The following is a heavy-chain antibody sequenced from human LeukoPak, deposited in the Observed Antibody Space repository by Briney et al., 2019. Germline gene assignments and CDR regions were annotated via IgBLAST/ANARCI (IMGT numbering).Heavy chain of an antibody. V-gene: IGHV4-4*02. CDR3: ARDLGYCSGGRCDDS. CDR2: IYHSGST. J-gene: IGHJ4*02. D-gene: IGHD2-15*01. Sequence: SETLSLTCAVSGGPISSSNWWSWVRQPPGKGLEWIGEIYHSGSTNYYPSLKSRVTILLDKSKNQFSLKLSSVTAADTAAYYCARDLGYCSGGRCDDSWGQGTLVTVSS. CDR1: GGPISSSNW.